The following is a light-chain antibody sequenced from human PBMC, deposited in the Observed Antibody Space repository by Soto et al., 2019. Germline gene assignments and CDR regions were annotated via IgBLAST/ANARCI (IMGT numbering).Light chain of an antibody. J-gene: IGKJ1*01. CDR1: QSINNW. CDR3: QQYNRYST. CDR2: KAS. Sequence: DIQMTQSPSTLSASVGDRVTITCRASQSINNWLAWYQQKPGKAPKLLIYKASTLESGVPSRFSGSRSGTEFTLTISSLQPDDFATYYCQQYNRYSTFGQGTKVEIK. V-gene: IGKV1-5*03.